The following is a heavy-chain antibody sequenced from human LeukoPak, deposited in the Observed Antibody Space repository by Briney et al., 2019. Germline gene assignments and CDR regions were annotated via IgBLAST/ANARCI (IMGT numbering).Heavy chain of an antibody. Sequence: GGSLRLSCTASGFTFGDNAMSWVLQAPGKGLEWVGFIRSKAYGETTEYAASVKGRFTISRDDSKTIAYLQMNSLKTEDTAVYYCTRGRGYSYAAADYWGQGTLVTVSS. CDR1: GFTFGDNA. CDR3: TRGRGYSYAAADY. V-gene: IGHV3-49*04. J-gene: IGHJ4*02. CDR2: IRSKAYGETT. D-gene: IGHD5-18*01.